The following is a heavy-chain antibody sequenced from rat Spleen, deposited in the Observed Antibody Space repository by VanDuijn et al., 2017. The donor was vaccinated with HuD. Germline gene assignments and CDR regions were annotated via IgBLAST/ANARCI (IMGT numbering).Heavy chain of an antibody. V-gene: IGHV5-43*01. CDR2: INSDSSDI. CDR3: TTMSNWFVY. J-gene: IGHJ3*01. CDR1: GFTFSCYV. Sequence: EVQLVESGGCLVQPGSSLKVSCVASGFTFSCYVMHWFRQAPENGIELLAYINSDSSDIHYAETVKGRFTISRDNAKSTLYLQMDRLRSEDTATYYCTTMSNWFVYWGQGTLVTVSS.